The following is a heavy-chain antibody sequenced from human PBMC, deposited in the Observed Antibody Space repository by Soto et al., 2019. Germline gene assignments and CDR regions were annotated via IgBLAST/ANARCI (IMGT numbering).Heavy chain of an antibody. D-gene: IGHD6-13*01. J-gene: IGHJ4*02. CDR2: ISYDGSNK. CDR3: ARDRGSSWYPTFDY. Sequence: QVQLVESGGGVVQPGRSLRLSCAASGFTFSSYAMHWVRQAPGKGLEWVAVISYDGSNKYYADSVKGRFTISRDNSKNTLYLQLNSLRAEDTAVYYCARDRGSSWYPTFDYWGQGTLVTVSS. CDR1: GFTFSSYA. V-gene: IGHV3-30-3*01.